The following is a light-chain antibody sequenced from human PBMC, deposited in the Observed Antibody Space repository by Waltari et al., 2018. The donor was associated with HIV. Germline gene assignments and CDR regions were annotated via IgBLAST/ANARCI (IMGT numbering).Light chain of an antibody. CDR2: DAS. V-gene: IGKV3-15*01. J-gene: IGKJ4*01. Sequence: IVMTQSPATLSVSPGERATLSCRAGQSVSNNLAWYQQKPGQAPRLLIYDASTRATGVPARFSGSGSGTDFTLTISSLQSGDLAIYYCQQYNNWLTFGGGTKVEIK. CDR1: QSVSNN. CDR3: QQYNNWLT.